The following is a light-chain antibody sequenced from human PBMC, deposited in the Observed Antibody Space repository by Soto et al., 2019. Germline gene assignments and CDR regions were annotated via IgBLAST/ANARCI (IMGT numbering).Light chain of an antibody. J-gene: IGLJ2*01. Sequence: QLVLTKSPSASASLGASVKLTCTLSSGHSSYAIAWHQQQPEKGPRYLMKLNSDGSHSKGDGIPDRFSGSSSEAERYLTISSLQSEDEADYYCQTWGTGIHVVFGGGTQLTVL. CDR2: LNSDGSH. CDR1: SGHSSYA. V-gene: IGLV4-69*01. CDR3: QTWGTGIHVV.